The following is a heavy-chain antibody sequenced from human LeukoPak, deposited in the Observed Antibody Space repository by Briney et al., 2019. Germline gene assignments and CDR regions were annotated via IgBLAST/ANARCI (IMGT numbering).Heavy chain of an antibody. CDR1: GFTFSSSW. D-gene: IGHD2-2*01. J-gene: IGHJ5*02. Sequence: GRSLRLSCAASGFTFSSSWMSWVRQAPGKGLEWVTNVNPDGSEKYYLDSVKGRFTISRDNAKNSLYLQMNSLRVDDTAVYYCARGLYCSSTSCYGPSLNWFDPWGQGTLVTVSS. V-gene: IGHV3-7*01. CDR3: ARGLYCSSTSCYGPSLNWFDP. CDR2: VNPDGSEK.